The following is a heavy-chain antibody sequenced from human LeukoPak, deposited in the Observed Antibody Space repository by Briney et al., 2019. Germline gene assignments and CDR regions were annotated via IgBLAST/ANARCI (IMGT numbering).Heavy chain of an antibody. D-gene: IGHD3-22*01. CDR3: ARGDGVNYYDSSGFQH. V-gene: IGHV1-2*02. CDR2: INPNSGGT. J-gene: IGHJ1*01. CDR1: GYTFTGYY. Sequence: RASVKVSCKASGYTFTGYYMHWVRQAPGQGLEWMGWINPNSGGTNYAQKFQGRVTMTRDTSIRTAYMELSRLRYDDTAVYYCARGDGVNYYDSSGFQHWGQGTLVTVSS.